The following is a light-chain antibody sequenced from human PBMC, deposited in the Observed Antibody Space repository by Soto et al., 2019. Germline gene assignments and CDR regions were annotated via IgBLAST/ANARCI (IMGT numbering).Light chain of an antibody. Sequence: EIVLTQSPGTLSLSPGDRATLSCRASQSISAIYLTWYQQKPGQAPRLLIYGSSSRATGIPDRFSGSWSGTDFTLTIARLQPEDVAVYYCQQYGSSSINFGQGTRVDI. CDR3: QQYGSSSIN. V-gene: IGKV3-20*01. CDR2: GSS. CDR1: QSISAIY. J-gene: IGKJ5*01.